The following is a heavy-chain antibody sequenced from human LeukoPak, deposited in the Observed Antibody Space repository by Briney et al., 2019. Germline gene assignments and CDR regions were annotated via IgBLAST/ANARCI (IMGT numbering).Heavy chain of an antibody. CDR1: GFTFDNHG. Sequence: GGSLRLSCGGSGFTFDNHGLTGVRQAPGEGREWVSSINWNGGSTHYADSVKGRFTISRDNAKNSLYLQMNSLRAEDTALYFCARGASGSYYNSMAYWGQGALVTVSS. V-gene: IGHV3-20*04. CDR2: INWNGGST. D-gene: IGHD3-10*01. J-gene: IGHJ4*02. CDR3: ARGASGSYYNSMAY.